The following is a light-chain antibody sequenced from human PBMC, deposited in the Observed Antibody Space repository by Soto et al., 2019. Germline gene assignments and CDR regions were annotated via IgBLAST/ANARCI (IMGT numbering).Light chain of an antibody. CDR1: QSVPKNY. J-gene: IGKJ4*01. Sequence: EIVLTQSPGTLSLSPGERATLSCRASQSVPKNYLAWYQQKPGQAPRLLIHDASSRATGIPDRFSGSGSGTDFTLTISRLEPEDFAVYYCQKCSTSPLTFGGGTKVAIK. V-gene: IGKV3-20*01. CDR3: QKCSTSPLT. CDR2: DAS.